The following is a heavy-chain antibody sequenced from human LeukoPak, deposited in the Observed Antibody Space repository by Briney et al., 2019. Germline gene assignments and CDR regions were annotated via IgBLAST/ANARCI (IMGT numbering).Heavy chain of an antibody. CDR3: ARRHSSSWYFDY. Sequence: SETLSLTCTVSGGSISSYYWSWIRQPPGKGLEWIGYIYYSGSTNYNPSLKSRVTISVDTSKNQFSLKLSSVTAADTAVYYCARRHSSSWYFDYWGQGTLVTVSS. V-gene: IGHV4-59*08. D-gene: IGHD6-13*01. CDR2: IYYSGST. J-gene: IGHJ4*02. CDR1: GGSISSYY.